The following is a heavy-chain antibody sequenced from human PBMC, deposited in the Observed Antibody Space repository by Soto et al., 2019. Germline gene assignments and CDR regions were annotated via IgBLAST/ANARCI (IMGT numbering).Heavy chain of an antibody. CDR2: IYYSGST. CDR3: AKDPVSITIFGVSGMDV. Sequence: QVQLQESGPGLVKPSQTLSLTCTVSGGSISSGDYYWSWIRQPPGKGLEWIGYIYYSGSTYYKPSLRSRVTISRDTSKNKFPLTLSSVTAADTAVYYCAKDPVSITIFGVSGMDVWGRGTTVTVSS. D-gene: IGHD3-3*01. V-gene: IGHV4-30-4*01. CDR1: GGSISSGDYY. J-gene: IGHJ6*02.